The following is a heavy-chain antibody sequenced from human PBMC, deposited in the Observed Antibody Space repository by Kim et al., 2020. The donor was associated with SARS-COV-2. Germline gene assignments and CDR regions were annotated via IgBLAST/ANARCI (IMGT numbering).Heavy chain of an antibody. Sequence: DGGTTDYAAPVKVRFTISRDDSKTTLYLQMNSLKTEDTAVYYCTTHEFDYWGQGTLVTVSS. CDR2: DGGTT. V-gene: IGHV3-15*01. CDR3: TTHEFDY. J-gene: IGHJ4*02.